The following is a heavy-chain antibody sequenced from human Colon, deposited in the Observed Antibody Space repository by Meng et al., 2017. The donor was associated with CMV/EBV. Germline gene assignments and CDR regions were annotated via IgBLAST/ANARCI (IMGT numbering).Heavy chain of an antibody. D-gene: IGHD2-2*02. CDR2: ISRSSTI. V-gene: IGHV3-69-1*02. J-gene: IGHJ4*02. CDR1: GFTFSDYY. CDR3: ARDRYCSSPSCYTFLADY. Sequence: GEALKISCAASGFTFSDYYMNWGRQAPGKGLAWVSSISRSSTIYYADSVKGRFTISRDNAKNSLYLQMNSLRAEDTAVYYCARDRYCSSPSCYTFLADYWGQGTLVTVSS.